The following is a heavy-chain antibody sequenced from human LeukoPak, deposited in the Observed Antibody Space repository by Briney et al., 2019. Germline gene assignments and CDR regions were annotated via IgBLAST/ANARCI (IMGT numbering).Heavy chain of an antibody. CDR3: ARDDRYGSGTLGKRFDP. CDR1: GFTFSNAW. D-gene: IGHD3-10*01. Sequence: GGSLRLSCAASGFTFSNAWMNWVRQAPGKGLEWVSSITHGGQIYYADSVKGRFTISRDNTKNSVYLQMDNLRDDDTAVYFCARDDRYGSGTLGKRFDPWGQGTLVSVSS. J-gene: IGHJ5*02. CDR2: ITHGGQI. V-gene: IGHV3-69-1*01.